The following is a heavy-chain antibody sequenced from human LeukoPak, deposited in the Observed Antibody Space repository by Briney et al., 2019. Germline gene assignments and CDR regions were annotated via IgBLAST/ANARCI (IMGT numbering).Heavy chain of an antibody. Sequence: QPGRSLRLSCAASGFTFSRYGMHWVRRAPGKGLEWVAVIWYDGSKKYYGDSVKGRVTISRDDSKNTLYLQMNSLRGEDTAVYYCARDLGTTNYYFDYWGQGTLVTVSS. V-gene: IGHV3-33*01. CDR2: IWYDGSKK. CDR3: ARDLGTTNYYFDY. J-gene: IGHJ4*02. CDR1: GFTFSRYG. D-gene: IGHD1-26*01.